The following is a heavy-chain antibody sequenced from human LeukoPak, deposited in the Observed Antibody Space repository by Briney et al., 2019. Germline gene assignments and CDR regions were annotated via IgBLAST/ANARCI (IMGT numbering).Heavy chain of an antibody. V-gene: IGHV4-38-2*02. CDR3: ARDMNPTHYFDY. CDR1: GYSISSGYY. J-gene: IGHJ4*02. Sequence: PSETLSLTCNVSGYSISSGYYWAWIRQAPGKGLEWIGSIYHSGYTHYNSSLKGRVTISVDTSKNDFSLKLSSVAAADTAIYYCARDMNPTHYFDYWGQGTLVTVSS. CDR2: IYHSGYT. D-gene: IGHD3-16*01.